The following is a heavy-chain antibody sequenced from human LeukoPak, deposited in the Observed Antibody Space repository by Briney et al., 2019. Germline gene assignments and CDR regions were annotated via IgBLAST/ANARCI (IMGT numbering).Heavy chain of an antibody. CDR1: GFTVSSNY. Sequence: GGSLRLSCAASGFTVSSNYMSWVRQAPGKGLEWVSVIYSGGSTYYADSVKGRFTTSRDNSKSTLYLQMNSLRAEDTAVYYCASVAHDYGDYGGMDVWGKGTTVTVSS. CDR2: IYSGGST. J-gene: IGHJ6*04. CDR3: ASVAHDYGDYGGMDV. D-gene: IGHD4-17*01. V-gene: IGHV3-53*01.